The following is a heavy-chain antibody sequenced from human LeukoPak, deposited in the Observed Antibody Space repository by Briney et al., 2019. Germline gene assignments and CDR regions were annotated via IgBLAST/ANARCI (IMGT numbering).Heavy chain of an antibody. CDR1: GFTFSSYS. CDR2: ISSSSSTI. D-gene: IGHD6-13*01. CDR3: ARDDHSSSFGIWFDP. V-gene: IGHV3-48*01. Sequence: PGGSLRLSCAASGFTFSSYSMNWVRQAPGKGLEWVSYISSSSSTIYYADSVKGRFTISRDNAKNSLYLQMNSLRAEDTAVYYCARDDHSSSFGIWFDPWGQGTLVTVSS. J-gene: IGHJ5*02.